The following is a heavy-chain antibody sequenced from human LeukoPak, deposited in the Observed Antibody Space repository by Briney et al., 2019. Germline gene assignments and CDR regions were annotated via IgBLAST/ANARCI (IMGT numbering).Heavy chain of an antibody. CDR2: IKSKTDGGTT. Sequence: GGSLRLSCAASGFTFSSAWMTWVRQAQGKGLEWVGRIKSKTDGGTTDYTAPVKGGFTISRDDSENTLYLQMNSLKTEDTAVYYCITVSPTAAVAGGVWGQGTLVTVSS. D-gene: IGHD6-13*01. CDR3: ITVSPTAAVAGGV. CDR1: GFTFSSAW. J-gene: IGHJ4*02. V-gene: IGHV3-15*01.